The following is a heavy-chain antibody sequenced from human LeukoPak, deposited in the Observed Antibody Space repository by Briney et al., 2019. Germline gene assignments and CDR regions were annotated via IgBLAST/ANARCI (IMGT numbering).Heavy chain of an antibody. J-gene: IGHJ4*02. CDR3: ARATTSFLFDY. D-gene: IGHD1-26*01. V-gene: IGHV3-72*01. Sequence: GGSLRLSCAASGFTFSDHYMDWVRQAPGKGLEWVGRTRNKANSYTTEYAASVKGRFTISRDDSKNSLYLQMNSLKTEDTAVYYCARATTSFLFDYWGQGTLVTVSS. CDR1: GFTFSDHY. CDR2: TRNKANSYTT.